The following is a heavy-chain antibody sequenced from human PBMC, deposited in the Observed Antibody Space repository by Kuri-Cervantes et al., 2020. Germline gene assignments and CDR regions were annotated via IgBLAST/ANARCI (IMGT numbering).Heavy chain of an antibody. CDR1: GGTISSYT. Sequence: SVKVSCKASGGTISSYTINWVRQAPGQGLEWMGGIIPIFGTANYAQKFQGRVTITTDESTSTASMELSTLRSDDTAVYYCATRSCSGGNCYPIDAFDFWGQGTLVTVSS. J-gene: IGHJ3*01. CDR2: IIPIFGTA. CDR3: ATRSCSGGNCYPIDAFDF. V-gene: IGHV1-69*05. D-gene: IGHD2-15*01.